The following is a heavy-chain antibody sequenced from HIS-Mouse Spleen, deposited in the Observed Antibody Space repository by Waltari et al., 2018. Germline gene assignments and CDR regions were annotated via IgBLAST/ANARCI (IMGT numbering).Heavy chain of an antibody. J-gene: IGHJ4*02. D-gene: IGHD6-19*01. Sequence: QVQLVESGGGVVQPGRSLRLSCAASGLTVSSYGMHWVRQAPGKGLEWVAVISYDGSNKYYADSVKGRFTISRDNSKNTLYLQMNSLRAEDTAVYYCAKASSGWLDYWGQGTLVTVSS. CDR3: AKASSGWLDY. CDR1: GLTVSSYG. V-gene: IGHV3-30*18. CDR2: ISYDGSNK.